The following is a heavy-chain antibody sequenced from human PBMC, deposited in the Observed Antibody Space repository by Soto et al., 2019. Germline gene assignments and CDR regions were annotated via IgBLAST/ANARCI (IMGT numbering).Heavy chain of an antibody. Sequence: GGSLRLSCAASGFTFSSYWMHWVRQAPGKGLVWVSRINSDGSSTSYADSVKGRFTISRDNAKNTLYLQMNSLRAEDTAVYYCAREGRDVYDFWSEAYMDVWGKGTTVTVSS. D-gene: IGHD3-3*01. CDR3: AREGRDVYDFWSEAYMDV. CDR1: GFTFSSYW. V-gene: IGHV3-74*01. J-gene: IGHJ6*03. CDR2: INSDGSST.